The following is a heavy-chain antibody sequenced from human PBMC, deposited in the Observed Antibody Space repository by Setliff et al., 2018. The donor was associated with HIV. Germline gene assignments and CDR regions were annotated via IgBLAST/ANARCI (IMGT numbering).Heavy chain of an antibody. CDR2: ISAYSGNT. CDR1: GYTFTSYG. D-gene: IGHD3-22*01. CDR3: ARDYYDSSGYIFFPGLPDY. Sequence: GASVKVSCKASGYTFTSYGISWVRQAPGQGLEWMGWISAYSGNTNYAQKLQGRVHQRRTRDTSISTAYMELSRLRSDDTAVYYCARDYYDSSGYIFFPGLPDYWGQGTLVTVSS. J-gene: IGHJ4*02. V-gene: IGHV1-18*01.